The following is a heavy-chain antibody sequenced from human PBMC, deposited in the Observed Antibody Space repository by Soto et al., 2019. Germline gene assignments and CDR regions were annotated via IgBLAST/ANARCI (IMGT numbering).Heavy chain of an antibody. D-gene: IGHD3-10*01. CDR3: ARRQGVLLWFGESGMDV. J-gene: IGHJ6*02. CDR1: GFSFSSDA. CDR2: ISYDGSNK. V-gene: IGHV3-30-3*01. Sequence: GGSLRLSCAASGFSFSSDAMRWVRQAPGKGLEWVAVISYDGSNKFYADSVKGRFTISRDNSKNTLYLQMNSVRLEDTAVYYCARRQGVLLWFGESGMDVWGQGTTVTVSS.